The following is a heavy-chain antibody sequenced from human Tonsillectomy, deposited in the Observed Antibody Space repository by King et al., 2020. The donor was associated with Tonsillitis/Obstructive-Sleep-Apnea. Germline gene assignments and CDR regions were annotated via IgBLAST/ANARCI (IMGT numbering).Heavy chain of an antibody. V-gene: IGHV3-11*05. Sequence: VQLVESGGGLVQPGGSLRLSCAASGFTFSDYYMSWIRQAPGKGLEWVSYISSSSSYTNYADSVKGRFTISRDNAKNSLYLQMNSLRAEDTAVYYCARVGCSSTSCYPTRPYFQHWGQGTLVTVSS. CDR2: ISSSSSYT. D-gene: IGHD2-2*01. CDR3: ARVGCSSTSCYPTRPYFQH. CDR1: GFTFSDYY. J-gene: IGHJ1*01.